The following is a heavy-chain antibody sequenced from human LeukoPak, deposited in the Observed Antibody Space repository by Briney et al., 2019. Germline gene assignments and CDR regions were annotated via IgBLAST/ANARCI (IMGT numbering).Heavy chain of an antibody. J-gene: IGHJ4*02. CDR3: ARTPNGILYDFDY. V-gene: IGHV5-51*01. CDR2: IYPGDSDT. D-gene: IGHD2/OR15-2a*01. CDR1: GYTFTNYW. Sequence: GESLKISCKGSGYTFTNYWIGWVRQMPGKGLEFMGIIYPGDSDTRYSPSFQGQVTISVDKSINTAYLQWSSLKASDTAMYYCARTPNGILYDFDYWGQGTLVTVSS.